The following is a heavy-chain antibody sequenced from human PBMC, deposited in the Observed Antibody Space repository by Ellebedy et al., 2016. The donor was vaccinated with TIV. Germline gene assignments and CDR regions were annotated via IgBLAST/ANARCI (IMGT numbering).Heavy chain of an antibody. D-gene: IGHD3-10*01. CDR3: ARGGIGRSGSPPSYYYGMDV. J-gene: IGHJ6*02. CDR2: IIPIFGTA. Sequence: AASVKVSCKASGGTFSSYAISWVRQAPGQGLEWMGGIIPIFGTANYAQKFQGRVTITADESTSTAYMELSSLRSEDTAVYYCARGGIGRSGSPPSYYYGMDVWGQGTTVTVSS. CDR1: GGTFSSYA. V-gene: IGHV1-69*13.